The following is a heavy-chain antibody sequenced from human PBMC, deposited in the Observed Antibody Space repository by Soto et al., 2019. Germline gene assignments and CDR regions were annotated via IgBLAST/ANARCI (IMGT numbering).Heavy chain of an antibody. V-gene: IGHV1-8*01. CDR1: GYTFTSYD. Sequence: ASVKVSCKASGYTFTSYDINWVRQATGQGLEWMGWMNPNSGNTGYAQKFQGRVTMTRNTSISTAYMELSSLRSEDTAVYYCARRGGYYDYIWGSYRSGSWFDPWGQGTLVTVSS. D-gene: IGHD3-16*02. J-gene: IGHJ5*02. CDR3: ARRGGYYDYIWGSYRSGSWFDP. CDR2: MNPNSGNT.